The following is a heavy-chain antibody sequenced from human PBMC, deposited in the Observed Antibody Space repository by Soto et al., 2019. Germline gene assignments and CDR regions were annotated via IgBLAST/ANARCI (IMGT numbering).Heavy chain of an antibody. CDR1: RFTFSSYS. D-gene: IGHD5-12*01. Sequence: EVQLVESGGGLVKPGGSLRLSCAASRFTFSSYSMNWVRQAPGKGLEWVSSISSSSSYIYYADSVKGRFTISRDNAKNSLYLQMNSLRAEDTAVYYCARDPEATIANGMDVWGQGTTVTVSS. CDR3: ARDPEATIANGMDV. V-gene: IGHV3-21*01. J-gene: IGHJ6*02. CDR2: ISSSSSYI.